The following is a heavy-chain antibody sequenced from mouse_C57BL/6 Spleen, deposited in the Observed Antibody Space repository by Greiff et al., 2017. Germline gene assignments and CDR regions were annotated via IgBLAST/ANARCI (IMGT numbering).Heavy chain of an antibody. V-gene: IGHV1-82*01. CDR3: AREDGPCDY. J-gene: IGHJ2*01. CDR1: GYAFSSSW. Sequence: QVQLQQSGPELVKPGASVKISCKASGYAFSSSWMNWVKQRPGKGLEWIGRIYPGDGDTNYNGKFKGKATLTADKSSSTAYMQLSSLTSEDSAVYFCAREDGPCDYWGQGTTLTVSS. D-gene: IGHD2-3*01. CDR2: IYPGDGDT.